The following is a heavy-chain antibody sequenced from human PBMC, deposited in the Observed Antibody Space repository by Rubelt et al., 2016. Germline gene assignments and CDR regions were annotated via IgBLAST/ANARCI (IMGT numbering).Heavy chain of an antibody. J-gene: IGHJ4*02. Sequence: QVQLQQSGPGLVKPSETLSLTCTVSGGSITDYYWSWIRQTPGKGLDWIGYIFYSGSTNYNPSLKSRVTISIDTSKNQFSLSLSSVTAADTDVYYCAGGPNMYYFDYWGQGVLVTVSS. CDR1: GGSITDYY. CDR3: AGGPNMYYFDY. D-gene: IGHD1/OR15-1a*01. V-gene: IGHV4-59*08. CDR2: IFYSGST.